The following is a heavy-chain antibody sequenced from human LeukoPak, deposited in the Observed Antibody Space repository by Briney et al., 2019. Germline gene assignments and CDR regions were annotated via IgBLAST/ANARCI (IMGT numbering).Heavy chain of an antibody. J-gene: IGHJ4*02. CDR2: IIPILGIA. D-gene: IGHD5-18*01. V-gene: IGHV1-69*04. Sequence: ASVKVSCKASGGTLSSYAISWVRQAPGQGLEWMGRIIPILGIANYAQKFQGRVTITADKSTSTAYMELSSLRSEDTAVYYCARDLPTAMVLTYWGQGTLVTVSS. CDR3: ARDLPTAMVLTY. CDR1: GGTLSSYA.